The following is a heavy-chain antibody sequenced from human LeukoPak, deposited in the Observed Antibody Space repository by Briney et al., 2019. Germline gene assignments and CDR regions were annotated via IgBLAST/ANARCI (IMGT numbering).Heavy chain of an antibody. J-gene: IGHJ3*02. CDR1: GITFNTYA. V-gene: IGHV3-48*03. Sequence: GGSLRLSCAASGITFNTYAMNWVRQAPGKGLEWVSYIGSSGNTMYYADSLKGRFTISRNNAKNSLFLQMSSLRAEDTAVYYCARGKRGDAFDIWGQGTMVAVSS. D-gene: IGHD3-10*01. CDR2: IGSSGNTM. CDR3: ARGKRGDAFDI.